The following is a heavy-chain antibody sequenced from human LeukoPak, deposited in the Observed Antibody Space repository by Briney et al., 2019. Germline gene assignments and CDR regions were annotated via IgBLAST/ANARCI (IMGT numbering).Heavy chain of an antibody. CDR2: ISGSGGST. Sequence: PGGSLRLSCAASGFTFSSYAMSWVRQAPGKGLEWVSAISGSGGSTYYADSVKGRFTISRNNSKNTLYLQMNSLRAEDTAVYYCAKGGGAYYCYYMDVWGKGTTVTVSS. D-gene: IGHD1-26*01. J-gene: IGHJ6*03. CDR3: AKGGGAYYCYYMDV. V-gene: IGHV3-23*01. CDR1: GFTFSSYA.